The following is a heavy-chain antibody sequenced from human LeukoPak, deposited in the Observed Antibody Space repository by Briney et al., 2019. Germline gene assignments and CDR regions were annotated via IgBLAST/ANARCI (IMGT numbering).Heavy chain of an antibody. CDR3: ARDLAVAGSYFQH. V-gene: IGHV3-7*01. J-gene: IGHJ1*01. Sequence: PGGSPRLSCAASGFTFSSYWMSWVRQAPGKGLEWVANIKQDGSEKYYVDSVKGRFTISRDNAKNSLYLQMNSLRAEDTAVYYCARDLAVAGSYFQHWGQGTLVTVSS. CDR2: IKQDGSEK. CDR1: GFTFSSYW. D-gene: IGHD6-19*01.